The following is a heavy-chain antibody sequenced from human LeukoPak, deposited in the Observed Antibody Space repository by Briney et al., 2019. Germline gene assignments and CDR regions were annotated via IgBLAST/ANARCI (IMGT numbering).Heavy chain of an antibody. V-gene: IGHV3-7*01. CDR3: ARPIAAAAMDV. CDR1: GFSFSGYW. CDR2: KKPDGSER. J-gene: IGHJ6*02. Sequence: GGSLRLSCAASGFSFSGYWMSWVRQAPGKGLEWGANKKPDGSERYYVDSVKGRFTISRDNAKNSLYLQMNSLRAEDTAVYYCARPIAAAAMDVWGQGTTVTVSS. D-gene: IGHD6-13*01.